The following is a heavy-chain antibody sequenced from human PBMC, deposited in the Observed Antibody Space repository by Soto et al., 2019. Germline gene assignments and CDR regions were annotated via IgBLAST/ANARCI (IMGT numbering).Heavy chain of an antibody. Sequence: SVKVSCKASGGTFSSYAISWVRQAPGQGLEWMGGIIPIFGTANYAQKFQGRVTITADESTSTAYMELRTLRSDDTAVYYCARDEGSHGFDSWGQGTLVTVSS. J-gene: IGHJ4*02. V-gene: IGHV1-69*13. CDR2: IIPIFGTA. CDR3: ARDEGSHGFDS. CDR1: GGTFSSYA. D-gene: IGHD6-19*01.